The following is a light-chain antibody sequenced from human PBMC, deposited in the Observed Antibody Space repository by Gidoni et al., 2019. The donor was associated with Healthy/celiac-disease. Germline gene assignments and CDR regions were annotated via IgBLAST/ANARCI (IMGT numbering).Light chain of an antibody. CDR2: DAS. CDR3: QQRSNWPLT. CDR1: QSVSSY. Sequence: IVLTPSPATLSFSPGESASLSCRASQSVSSYLAWYQQKPGQAPRLLIYDASNRATGIPARFSGSGSGTDFTLTISSLEPEDFAVYYCQQRSNWPLTFGGGTKVEIK. V-gene: IGKV3-11*01. J-gene: IGKJ4*01.